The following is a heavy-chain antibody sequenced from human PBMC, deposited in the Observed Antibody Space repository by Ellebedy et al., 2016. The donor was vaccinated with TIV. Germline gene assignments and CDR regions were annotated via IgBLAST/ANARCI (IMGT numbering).Heavy chain of an antibody. D-gene: IGHD2-2*01. J-gene: IGHJ5*02. CDR3: ARQRGVVVPGNWFNP. CDR1: GYSFTSYW. CDR2: IYPGDSDT. V-gene: IGHV5-51*01. Sequence: GESLKISXKGSGYSFTSYWIGWVRQMPGKGLEWMGIIYPGDSDTRYSPSFQGQVTISADKSISTAYLQWSSLKASDTAMYYCARQRGVVVPGNWFNPWGQGTLVTDSS.